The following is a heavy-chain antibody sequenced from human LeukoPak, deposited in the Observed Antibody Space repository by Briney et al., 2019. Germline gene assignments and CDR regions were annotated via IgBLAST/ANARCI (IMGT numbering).Heavy chain of an antibody. J-gene: IGHJ4*02. V-gene: IGHV4-59*11. CDR1: GGSISSHY. CDR2: IYYSGST. D-gene: IGHD5-18*01. CDR3: ARVEYSYGFFDY. Sequence: SETLSLTCTVSGGSISSHYWSWIRQPPGKGLEWIGYIYYSGSTNYNPSLKSRVTISVDTSKNQFSLQLSSVTAADTAVYYCARVEYSYGFFDYWGQGTLVTVSS.